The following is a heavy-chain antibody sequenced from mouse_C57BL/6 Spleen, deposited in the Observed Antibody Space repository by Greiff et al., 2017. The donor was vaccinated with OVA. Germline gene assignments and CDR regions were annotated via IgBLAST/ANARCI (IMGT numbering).Heavy chain of an antibody. CDR2: IDPENGGT. V-gene: IGHV1-15*01. CDR1: GYTFTDYE. Sequence: VQLQESGAELVRPGASVTLSCKASGYTFTDYEMHWVQQTPVHGLEWIGAIDPENGGTAYNQKFTGKAILTADKSSSTAYMELRSLTSEDTAVYYCTRRAFDFWGTGTTVTVSS. J-gene: IGHJ1*03. CDR3: TRRAFDF. D-gene: IGHD3-3*01.